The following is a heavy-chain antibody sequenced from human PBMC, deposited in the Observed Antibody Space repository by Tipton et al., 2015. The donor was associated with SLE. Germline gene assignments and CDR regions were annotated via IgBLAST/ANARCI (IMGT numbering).Heavy chain of an antibody. Sequence: SLRLSCAASGFTFSSYAMSWVRQAPGKGLEWVSVIYSGGSSTYYADSVKGRFTISRDNSKNTLYLQMNSLRVEDTAVYYCAKQGGGAYYTGRYYGLDVWGQGTTVTVSS. V-gene: IGHV3-23*03. CDR2: IYSGGSST. D-gene: IGHD3-3*01. J-gene: IGHJ6*02. CDR1: GFTFSSYA. CDR3: AKQGGGAYYTGRYYGLDV.